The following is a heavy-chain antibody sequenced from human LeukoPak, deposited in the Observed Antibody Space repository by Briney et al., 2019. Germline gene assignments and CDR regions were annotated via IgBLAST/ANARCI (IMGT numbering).Heavy chain of an antibody. Sequence: GGSLRLSCAASGFTFSSYSMNWVRQAPGKGLEWVSSISSSSSYIYYADSVKGRFTISRDNAKNSLYLQMNSLRAEDTAVYYCARVKAAGVPDACGMDVWGQGTTVTVSS. CDR3: ARVKAAGVPDACGMDV. CDR2: ISSSSSYI. D-gene: IGHD6-13*01. V-gene: IGHV3-21*01. CDR1: GFTFSSYS. J-gene: IGHJ6*02.